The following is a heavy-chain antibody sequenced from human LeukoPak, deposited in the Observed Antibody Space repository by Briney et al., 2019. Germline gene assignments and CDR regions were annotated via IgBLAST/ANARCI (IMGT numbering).Heavy chain of an antibody. CDR1: GGSISRGGYY. CDR2: IYYSGST. D-gene: IGHD6-13*01. Sequence: PSETLSLTCTVSGGSISRGGYYWSWIRQHPGKGLEWIGYIYYSGSTYYNPSLKSRVTISVDTSKNQFSLKLSSVTAADTAVYHCARGLGRRIAAAGTFEVVWFDPWGQGTLVTVSS. V-gene: IGHV4-31*03. J-gene: IGHJ5*02. CDR3: ARGLGRRIAAAGTFEVVWFDP.